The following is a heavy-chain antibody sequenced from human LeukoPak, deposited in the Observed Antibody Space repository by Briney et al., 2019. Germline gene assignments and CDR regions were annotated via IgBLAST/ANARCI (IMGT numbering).Heavy chain of an antibody. J-gene: IGHJ4*02. CDR2: ISSSGSST. CDR1: GFTFSDYY. V-gene: IGHV3-11*03. D-gene: IGHD2-15*01. CDR3: ASKGGN. Sequence: GGSLRLSCAASGFTFSDYYMNWIRQAPGKGLEWISYISSSGSSTRYADSVKGRFTISRDNTRNSLYLQMTSLRADDTAVYYCASKGGNWGQGTLATVSS.